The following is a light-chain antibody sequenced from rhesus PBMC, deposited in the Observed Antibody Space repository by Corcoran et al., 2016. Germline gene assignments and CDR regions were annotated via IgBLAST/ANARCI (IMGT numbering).Light chain of an antibody. CDR2: RTS. CDR1: QGIRNW. J-gene: IGKJ1*01. CDR3: QHHYTAPWT. V-gene: IGKV1-69*01. Sequence: DIQMTQSPSSLSASVGDRVTITCRASQGIRNWLAWYQQKPGKAPKLLIDRTSNWETGVPSRLSGSGFWTDFTLTIRILHAEDLGTYYCQHHYTAPWTFGQETKVGI.